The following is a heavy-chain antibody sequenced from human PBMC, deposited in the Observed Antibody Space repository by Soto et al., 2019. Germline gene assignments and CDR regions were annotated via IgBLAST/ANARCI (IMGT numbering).Heavy chain of an antibody. CDR1: GGSISTYYW. Sequence: QVHLQESGPGLVKPSGTLSLTCAVSGGSISTYYWWTWVRQPPGKGLEWIGEIFHSEITNYNPSLKSRVTMTVDKSKRQFFMRLTALSAADTAVDYCAIGHATVLRGYLAFWGQGTLVTVSS. CDR2: IFHSEIT. D-gene: IGHD3-10*01. CDR3: AIGHATVLRGYLAF. J-gene: IGHJ4*02. V-gene: IGHV4-4*02.